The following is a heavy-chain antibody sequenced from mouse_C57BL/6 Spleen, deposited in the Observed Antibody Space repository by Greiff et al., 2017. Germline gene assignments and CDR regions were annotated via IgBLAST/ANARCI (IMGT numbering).Heavy chain of an antibody. V-gene: IGHV1-15*01. CDR3: TRPSLLLRYLDY. D-gene: IGHD1-1*01. J-gene: IGHJ2*01. CDR1: GYTFTDYE. CDR2: IDPETGGT. Sequence: VQLQQSGAELVRPGASVTLSCKASGYTFTDYEMHWVKQTPVHGLEWIGAIDPETGGTAYNQKFKGKAILTADKSSSTAYMELRSLTSEDSAVYYCTRPSLLLRYLDYWGQGTTLTVSS.